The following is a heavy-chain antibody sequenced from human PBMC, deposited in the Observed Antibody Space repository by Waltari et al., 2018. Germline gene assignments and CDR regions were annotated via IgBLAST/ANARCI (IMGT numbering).Heavy chain of an antibody. Sequence: QVQLVQSGAEVKKPGASVKVSCKASGYTFTGYYMHWVRQAPGQGLEWMGWINPNSGGTNYAQKFQGWVTMTRDTSSSTAYMELSRLRSDDTAVYYCARDSARYSYGFGGDFDYWGQGTLVTVSS. J-gene: IGHJ4*02. V-gene: IGHV1-2*04. CDR2: INPNSGGT. CDR3: ARDSARYSYGFGGDFDY. D-gene: IGHD5-18*01. CDR1: GYTFTGYY.